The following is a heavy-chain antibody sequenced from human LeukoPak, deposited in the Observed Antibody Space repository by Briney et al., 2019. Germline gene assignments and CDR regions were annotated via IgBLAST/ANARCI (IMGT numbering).Heavy chain of an antibody. CDR1: GGSISSGSYY. V-gene: IGHV4-61*02. D-gene: IGHD1-26*01. Sequence: KSSETLSLTCTVSGGSISSGSYYWSWIRQPAGKGLEWIGRIYTSGSTNYNPSLKSRVTISVDTSKNQFSLKLSSVTAADTAVYYCARVGGGSYYPQQLYYWGQGTLVTVSS. J-gene: IGHJ4*02. CDR3: ARVGGGSYYPQQLYY. CDR2: IYTSGST.